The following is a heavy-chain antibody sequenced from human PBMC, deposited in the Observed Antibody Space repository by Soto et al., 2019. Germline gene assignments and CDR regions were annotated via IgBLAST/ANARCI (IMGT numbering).Heavy chain of an antibody. J-gene: IGHJ4*02. CDR2: IYYSGST. CDR3: ASLYSSSSYDY. CDR1: GGSISSSSYY. Sequence: SETLSLTCTVSGGSISSSSYYWGWIRQPPGKGLEWIGSIYYSGSTYYNPSLKSRVTISVDTSKNQFSLKLSSVTAADTAVYYCASLYSSSSYDYWGQGTLVTVSS. V-gene: IGHV4-39*01. D-gene: IGHD6-6*01.